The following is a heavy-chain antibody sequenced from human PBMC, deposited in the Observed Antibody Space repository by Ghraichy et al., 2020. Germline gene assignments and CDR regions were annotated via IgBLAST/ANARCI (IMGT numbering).Heavy chain of an antibody. D-gene: IGHD3-22*01. CDR3: ARDAYYYDSSGYPTYYYYGMDV. Sequence: SCAASGFTFSSYSMNWVRQAPGKGLEWVSSISSSSSYIYYADSVKGRFTISRDNAKNSLYLQMNSLRAEDTAVYYCARDAYYYDSSGYPTYYYYGMDVWGQGTTVTVSS. J-gene: IGHJ6*02. CDR1: GFTFSSYS. CDR2: ISSSSSYI. V-gene: IGHV3-21*01.